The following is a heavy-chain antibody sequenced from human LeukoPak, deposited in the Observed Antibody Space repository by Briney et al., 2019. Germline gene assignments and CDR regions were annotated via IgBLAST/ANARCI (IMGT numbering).Heavy chain of an antibody. V-gene: IGHV4-39*07. J-gene: IGHJ6*03. Sequence: SETLSLTCSASGGSIRSGRHHWAWVRQPSGKGLEFIGSLDESGRPYYNAPLKSRVTISEDSSGKQFSLNLSSVTAADTAVYFCARDLGGYPFFMDVWGRGTTVIVSS. CDR3: ARDLGGYPFFMDV. CDR2: LDESGRP. D-gene: IGHD2-15*01. CDR1: GGSIRSGRHH.